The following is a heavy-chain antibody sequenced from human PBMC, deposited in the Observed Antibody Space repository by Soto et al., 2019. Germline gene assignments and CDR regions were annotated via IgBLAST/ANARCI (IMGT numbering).Heavy chain of an antibody. CDR3: ARDQGIQLWFASFDY. Sequence: QVQLVESGGGVVQPGRSLRLSCAASGFTFSSYAMHWVRQAPGKGLEWVAVISYDGSNKYYADSVKGRFTISRDNSKNTLYLQMNSLRAEDTAVYYCARDQGIQLWFASFDYWGQGTLVTVSS. CDR2: ISYDGSNK. D-gene: IGHD5-18*01. V-gene: IGHV3-30-3*01. CDR1: GFTFSSYA. J-gene: IGHJ4*02.